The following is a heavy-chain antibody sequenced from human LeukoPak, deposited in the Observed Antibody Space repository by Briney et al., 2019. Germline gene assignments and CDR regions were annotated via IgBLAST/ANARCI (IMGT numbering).Heavy chain of an antibody. V-gene: IGHV3-7*01. J-gene: IGHJ4*02. D-gene: IGHD3-3*01. Sequence: GGSLRLFCAASGFTFSSYWMSWVRQAPGKGLEWVANIKQDGSEKYYVDSVKGRFTISRDNAKNSLYLQMNSLRAEDTAVYYCARDLRYYDFWSGYTFDYWGQGTLVTVSS. CDR1: GFTFSSYW. CDR2: IKQDGSEK. CDR3: ARDLRYYDFWSGYTFDY.